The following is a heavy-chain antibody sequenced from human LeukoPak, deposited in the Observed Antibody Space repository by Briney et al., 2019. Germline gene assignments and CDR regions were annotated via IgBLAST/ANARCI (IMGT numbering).Heavy chain of an antibody. V-gene: IGHV4-39*01. CDR3: ARLFSRGWEYHFGLDV. J-gene: IGHJ6*02. CDR2: IYYSGSP. CDR1: GGSISTDASY. Sequence: SETLSLTCPVSGGSISTDASYWAWIRQPPGKGLEWIGSIYYSGSPYYSSSLKSRVTLSVDTSKNQFSLKMSSVTAADTAVFYCARLFSRGWEYHFGLDVWGQGTTVTVS. D-gene: IGHD6-19*01.